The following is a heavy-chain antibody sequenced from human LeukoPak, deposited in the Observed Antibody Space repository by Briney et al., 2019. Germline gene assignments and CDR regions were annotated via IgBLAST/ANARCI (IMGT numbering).Heavy chain of an antibody. Sequence: ASVKVSCETSGYTFTSYYIHCVRQAPGQGLEWMGYIHPKTGGTKFAQQFRGRFTMTRDTSITTAYMELSGLTSGDTAMYYCARTEGGASSRHDWGQGTLVTVSS. CDR1: GYTFTSYY. J-gene: IGHJ4*02. CDR3: ARTEGGASSRHD. V-gene: IGHV1-2*02. CDR2: IHPKTGGT. D-gene: IGHD6-13*01.